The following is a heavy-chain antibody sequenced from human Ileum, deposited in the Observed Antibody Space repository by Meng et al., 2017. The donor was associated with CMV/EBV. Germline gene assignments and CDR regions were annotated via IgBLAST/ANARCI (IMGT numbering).Heavy chain of an antibody. CDR1: GFTFSSYA. J-gene: IGHJ6*02. CDR2: ISGSGGST. Sequence: GESLKISCAVSGFTFSSYAMTWVRQVPGKGLEWVAAISGSGGSTYYADSVKARFSISRDNSKNTVYLQMNSLRAEDTAVYYCAKDMAAGGTGNGMDVWGQGTTVTVSS. CDR3: AKDMAAGGTGNGMDV. V-gene: IGHV3-23*01. D-gene: IGHD6-13*01.